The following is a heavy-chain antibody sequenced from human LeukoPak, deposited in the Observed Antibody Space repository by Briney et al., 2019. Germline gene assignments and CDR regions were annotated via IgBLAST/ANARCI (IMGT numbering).Heavy chain of an antibody. D-gene: IGHD5-18*01. Sequence: GASVKVSCKASGYTFTGYYMHWVRQAPGQGLEWMGWIDPNSGDTNYAQKFQGRVTMTRDTSISTAYMELSRLRSDDTAVYYCARVFGRGVQLWLALEYWGQGTLVTVSS. CDR3: ARVFGRGVQLWLALEY. J-gene: IGHJ4*02. V-gene: IGHV1-2*02. CDR1: GYTFTGYY. CDR2: IDPNSGDT.